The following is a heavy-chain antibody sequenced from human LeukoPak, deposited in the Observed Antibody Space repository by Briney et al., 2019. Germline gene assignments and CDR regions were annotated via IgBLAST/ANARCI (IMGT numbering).Heavy chain of an antibody. Sequence: PGGSLRLSCAASGFTFSSYGMHWVRQAPGKGLEWVAVISYDGSNKYYADSVKGRFTISRDNSKNTLYLQMNSLRAEDTAVYYCAKDRGWFDYWGQGALVTVSS. CDR3: AKDRGWFDY. CDR1: GFTFSSYG. V-gene: IGHV3-30*18. CDR2: ISYDGSNK. J-gene: IGHJ4*02. D-gene: IGHD3-10*01.